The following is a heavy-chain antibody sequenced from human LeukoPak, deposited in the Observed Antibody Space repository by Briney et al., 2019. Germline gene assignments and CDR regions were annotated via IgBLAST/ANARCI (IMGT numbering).Heavy chain of an antibody. J-gene: IGHJ4*02. D-gene: IGHD2/OR15-2a*01. V-gene: IGHV1-46*01. CDR3: ARHKEVGDYYYFDY. Sequence: ASVKVSCKASAYTFTGYYMHWVRQAPGQGLEWMGIINPRGGSTSYTQKFQGRVTKTRDTSTTTVYMELSSLRSQDTAVYFCARHKEVGDYYYFDYWGQGTLVTVSS. CDR1: AYTFTGYY. CDR2: INPRGGST.